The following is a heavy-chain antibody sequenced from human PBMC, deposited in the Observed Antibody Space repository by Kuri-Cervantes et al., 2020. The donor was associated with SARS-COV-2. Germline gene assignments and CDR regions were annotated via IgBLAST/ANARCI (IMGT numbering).Heavy chain of an antibody. Sequence: GGSLRLSCAASEFTFSSYVMTWVRQAPGKGLEWVSSISVSGGSTYYANSVKGRFTISRDNSKNTLYLQMNSLRAEDTAVYYCAKIAHVVVIAGAFDLWGQGTMVTVSS. V-gene: IGHV3-23*01. CDR1: EFTFSSYV. D-gene: IGHD2-21*01. J-gene: IGHJ3*01. CDR2: ISVSGGST. CDR3: AKIAHVVVIAGAFDL.